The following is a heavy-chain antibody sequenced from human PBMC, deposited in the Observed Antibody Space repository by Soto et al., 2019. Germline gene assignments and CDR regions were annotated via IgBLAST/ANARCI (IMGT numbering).Heavy chain of an antibody. D-gene: IGHD3-3*01. CDR1: GFTFSSYG. CDR3: AKCRAEWLFLADY. Sequence: QVQLVESGGGVVQPGRSLRLSCAASGFTFSSYGMHWVRQAPGKGLEWVAVISYDGSNKYYADSVKGRFTISRDNSKNTLYLQMNSLRAEDTAVYYCAKCRAEWLFLADYWGQGTLVTVSS. CDR2: ISYDGSNK. V-gene: IGHV3-30*18. J-gene: IGHJ4*02.